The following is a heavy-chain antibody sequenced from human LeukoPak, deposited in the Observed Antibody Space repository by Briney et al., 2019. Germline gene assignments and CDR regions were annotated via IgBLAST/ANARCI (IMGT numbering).Heavy chain of an antibody. D-gene: IGHD5-12*01. CDR1: GFTFGVYA. Sequence: GGTLRLSCAASGFTFGVYAMHWVRQAPGKGLECVSLISGDGGSTYYADSVKDGHTISRDNSKNSLHLKMNSQITEDTGLYYCAKGDDSGYGITGWVDYWGQGTLVTVSS. CDR3: AKGDDSGYGITGWVDY. J-gene: IGHJ4*02. CDR2: ISGDGGST. V-gene: IGHV3-43*02.